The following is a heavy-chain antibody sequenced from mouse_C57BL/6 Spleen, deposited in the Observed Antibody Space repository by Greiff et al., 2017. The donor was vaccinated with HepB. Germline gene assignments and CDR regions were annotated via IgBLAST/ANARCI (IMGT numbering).Heavy chain of an antibody. D-gene: IGHD3-3*01. CDR3: AREGPRYFDV. Sequence: VQLQQPGAELVKPGASLKLSCKASGYTFTSYWMHWVKQRPGQGLEWIGMIHPNSGSTNYNEKFKSKATLTVAKSSSTAYMQLSSLTSEDSAVYNCAREGPRYFDVWGTGTTVTVSS. CDR1: GYTFTSYW. V-gene: IGHV1-64*01. CDR2: IHPNSGST. J-gene: IGHJ1*03.